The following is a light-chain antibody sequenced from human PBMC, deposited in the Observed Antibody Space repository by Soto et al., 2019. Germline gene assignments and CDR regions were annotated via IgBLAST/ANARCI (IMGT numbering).Light chain of an antibody. CDR2: WAS. V-gene: IGKV4-1*01. CDR3: QQYYSTPT. Sequence: DIVRTQSPDSLAVSLGERATMNCKSSQSVLYSSNNKNYLAWYQQKPGEPPKLLIYWASTRESGVPDRFSGSGSGTDFTLTISSLQAEDVAVYYCQQYYSTPTFGPGTKVDIK. CDR1: QSVLYSSNNKNY. J-gene: IGKJ3*01.